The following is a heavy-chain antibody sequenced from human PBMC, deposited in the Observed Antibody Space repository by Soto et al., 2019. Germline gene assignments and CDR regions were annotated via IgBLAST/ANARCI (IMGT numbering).Heavy chain of an antibody. V-gene: IGHV5-51*01. D-gene: IGHD4-17*01. Sequence: GESLKISCKGSGYSFSSYWIGWVRQMPGKGLEWMGIIFPSDSDTKYRPSFQGQVTISADLSISTAYLQWSSLKASDTAMYYCARPDYGDYVDAFDIWGQGTMVTVSS. CDR2: IFPSDSDT. J-gene: IGHJ3*02. CDR3: ARPDYGDYVDAFDI. CDR1: GYSFSSYW.